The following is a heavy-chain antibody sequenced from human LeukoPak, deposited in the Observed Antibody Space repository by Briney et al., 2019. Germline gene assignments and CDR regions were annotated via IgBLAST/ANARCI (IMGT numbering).Heavy chain of an antibody. D-gene: IGHD5-18*01. J-gene: IGHJ4*02. CDR1: GYTFIGYY. V-gene: IGHV1-2*02. Sequence: ASVKVSCKASGYTFIGYYLHWVRQAPGQGLEWIGWINPKSGDSNHAQKFQGRVTMTGDTSISTAYMELSSLRSNDTAVYYCARGDTATSDYWGQGTLVTVSS. CDR2: INPKSGDS. CDR3: ARGDTATSDY.